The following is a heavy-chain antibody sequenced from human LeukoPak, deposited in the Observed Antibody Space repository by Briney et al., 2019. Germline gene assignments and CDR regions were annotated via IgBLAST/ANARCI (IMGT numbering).Heavy chain of an antibody. V-gene: IGHV4-39*07. D-gene: IGHD4-23*01. CDR1: GFTFSSHW. CDR3: AREVDYGGGGDY. J-gene: IGHJ4*02. CDR2: IYYSGST. Sequence: GSLRLSCAASGFTFSSHWMSWVRQAPGKGLEWIGSIYYSGSTYYNPSLKSRVTISVDTSKNQFSLKLSSVTAADTAVYYCAREVDYGGGGDYWGQGTLVTVSS.